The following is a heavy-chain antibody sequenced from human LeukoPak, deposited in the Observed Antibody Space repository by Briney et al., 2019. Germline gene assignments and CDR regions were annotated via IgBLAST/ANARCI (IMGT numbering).Heavy chain of an antibody. V-gene: IGHV1-18*01. J-gene: IGHJ4*02. CDR3: ARGATMVRGVIILSPFDY. CDR2: ISAYNGNT. CDR1: GYTFTSYG. Sequence: ASVKVSCKASGYTFTSYGISWVRQAPGQGLAWMGWISAYNGNTNYAQKLQGRVTMTTDTSTSTAYMELRRLRSDDTAVYYCARGATMVRGVIILSPFDYWGQGTLVTVSS. D-gene: IGHD3-10*01.